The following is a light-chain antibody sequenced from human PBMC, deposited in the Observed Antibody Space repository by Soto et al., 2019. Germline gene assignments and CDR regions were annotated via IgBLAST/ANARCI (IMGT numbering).Light chain of an antibody. Sequence: EIVLTQSPGTLSLSPGERATLSCRASQSVSSSYLAWYQQKPGQAPRLLIYGASSRATGIPDRFSGSGSGTDFTLTISRLEPEDFAVYYCQQYGRSPSTFGGGTKVEI. CDR2: GAS. J-gene: IGKJ4*01. CDR3: QQYGRSPST. V-gene: IGKV3-20*01. CDR1: QSVSSSY.